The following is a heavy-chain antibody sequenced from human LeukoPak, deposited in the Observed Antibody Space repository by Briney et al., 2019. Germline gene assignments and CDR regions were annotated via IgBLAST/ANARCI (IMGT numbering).Heavy chain of an antibody. CDR3: TRVVVVPAAIYFDY. J-gene: IGHJ4*02. CDR2: ISAYNGNT. Sequence: SVKVSCKASGYTFTSYGISWVRQAPGQGLEWMGWISAYNGNTNYAQRLQGRVTMTTDTSTSTAYMELRSLRSDDTAVYYCTRVVVVPAAIYFDYWGQGTLVTVSS. CDR1: GYTFTSYG. D-gene: IGHD2-2*01. V-gene: IGHV1-18*04.